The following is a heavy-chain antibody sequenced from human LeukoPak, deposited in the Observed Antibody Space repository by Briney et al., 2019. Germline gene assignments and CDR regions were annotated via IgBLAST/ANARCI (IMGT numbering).Heavy chain of an antibody. Sequence: SETLSLTCTVSGDSISSGSYYWSWIRQPAGEGLEWIGRICSSGRTHYSPSLKSRVAISVDTSKNRFSLRLSSVTAADTAVYYCARAPGIAAAGTFYYYYYMDVWGKGTTVTVSS. D-gene: IGHD6-13*01. CDR1: GDSISSGSYY. CDR3: ARAPGIAAAGTFYYYYYMDV. J-gene: IGHJ6*03. CDR2: ICSSGRT. V-gene: IGHV4-61*02.